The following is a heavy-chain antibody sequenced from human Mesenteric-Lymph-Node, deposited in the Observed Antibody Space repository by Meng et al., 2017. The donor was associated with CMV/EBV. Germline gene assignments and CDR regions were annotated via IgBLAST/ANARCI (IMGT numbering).Heavy chain of an antibody. CDR2: MSGTSGRT. Sequence: GGSLRLSCAASGFTFRSFAMSWVRQAPGKGLEWVSVMSGTSGRTYYADAVKGRFTISRDNSQNTLSLQMNSLRAEDTAIYYCAKDMKPWNLGYFDFWGQGALVTVSS. CDR3: AKDMKPWNLGYFDF. D-gene: IGHD1-1*01. V-gene: IGHV3-23*01. CDR1: GFTFRSFA. J-gene: IGHJ4*02.